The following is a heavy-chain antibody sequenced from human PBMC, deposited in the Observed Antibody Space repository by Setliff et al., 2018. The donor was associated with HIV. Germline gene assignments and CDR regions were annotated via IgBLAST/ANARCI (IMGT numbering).Heavy chain of an antibody. CDR2: INPRSGVT. CDR1: GYPFADHY. CDR3: ARDSGTNDHFLSPYYGALDF. Sequence: PSVKVSCRSSGYPFADHYLHWVRQAPGQGLQWMGWINPRSGVTKYAQNFQGRFIMTTDTTINTAYMQLERLTSDDTALYYCARDSGTNDHFLSPYYGALDFWGLGTLVTVSS. D-gene: IGHD3-3*02. J-gene: IGHJ4*02. V-gene: IGHV1-2*02.